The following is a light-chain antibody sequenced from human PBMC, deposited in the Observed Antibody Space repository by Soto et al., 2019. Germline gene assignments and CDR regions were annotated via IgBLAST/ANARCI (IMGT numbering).Light chain of an antibody. V-gene: IGLV1-44*01. J-gene: IGLJ3*02. Sequence: QSVLTQPPSASGTPGQRVTISCSGSYSNIGSNTVNWYQQFPGAAPKLLISTNNQRPSGVPDRFSGSKSGTSASLTITGLQSDDEAVYYCAAWDDGLNGRGVFGGGTKVPVL. CDR1: YSNIGSNT. CDR3: AAWDDGLNGRGV. CDR2: TNN.